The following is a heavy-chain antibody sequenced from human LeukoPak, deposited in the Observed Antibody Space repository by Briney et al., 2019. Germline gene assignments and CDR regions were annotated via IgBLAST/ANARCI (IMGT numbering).Heavy chain of an antibody. V-gene: IGHV4-59*01. CDR1: GGSISSYY. D-gene: IGHD6-13*01. J-gene: IGHJ3*01. CDR2: VYYTGST. CDR3: ARISSSNWYNERGAFDV. Sequence: SETLSLTCTVSGGSISSYYWSWVRQPPGKGLEWIWFVYYTGSTNYSPSLKSRVTISVDTSKNQFSLKLRSVTPADTAVYYCARISSSNWYNERGAFDVWGQGTMVTVSS.